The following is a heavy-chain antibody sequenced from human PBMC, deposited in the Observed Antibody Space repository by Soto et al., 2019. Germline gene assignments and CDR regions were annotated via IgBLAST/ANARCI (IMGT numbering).Heavy chain of an antibody. CDR2: IYWDDDK. V-gene: IGHV2-5*02. D-gene: IGHD3-3*01. Sequence: QITLNESGPTQVKPRQTLTLTCTFSGFSLTTSGVGVGWIRQSPGKAPEWLALIYWDDDKRYSPSLKSRLNITTDTSQNQVVLTMADLDPADTATYYCAHRVLRTVFGLVTTTAIYFDFWGQGTLVAVSS. J-gene: IGHJ4*02. CDR1: GFSLTTSGVG. CDR3: AHRVLRTVFGLVTTTAIYFDF.